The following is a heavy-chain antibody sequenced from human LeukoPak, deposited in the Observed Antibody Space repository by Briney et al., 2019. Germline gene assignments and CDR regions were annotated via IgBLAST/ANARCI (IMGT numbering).Heavy chain of an antibody. V-gene: IGHV3-30*18. CDR3: AKEADYDFWSGYAAYFDY. CDR1: GFTFSSYG. CDR2: MSYDGSNK. D-gene: IGHD3-3*01. Sequence: GGSLRLSCAASGFTFSSYGMHWVRQAPGKGLEWVAVMSYDGSNKYYADSVKGRFTISRDNSKNTLYLQMNSLRAEDTAVYYCAKEADYDFWSGYAAYFDYWGQGTLVTVSS. J-gene: IGHJ4*02.